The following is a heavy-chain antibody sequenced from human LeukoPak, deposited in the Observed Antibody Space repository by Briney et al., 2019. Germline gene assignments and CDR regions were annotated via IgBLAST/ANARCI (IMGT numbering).Heavy chain of an antibody. J-gene: IGHJ3*02. CDR3: ARDTCSSTSCYGPGGGDAFDI. V-gene: IGHV1-69*13. CDR1: GGTFSSYA. Sequence: SVKVSCKASGGTFSSYAISWVRQAPGQGLEWMGGIIPIFGTANYAQKFQGRVTITADESTSTAYMELSSLRSEDTAVYYCARDTCSSTSCYGPGGGDAFDIWGQGTMVTVSS. CDR2: IIPIFGTA. D-gene: IGHD2-2*01.